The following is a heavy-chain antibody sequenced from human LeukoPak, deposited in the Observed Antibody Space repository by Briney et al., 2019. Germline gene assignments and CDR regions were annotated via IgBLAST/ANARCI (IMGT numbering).Heavy chain of an antibody. Sequence: GASVKVSCKASGGTFSSYAISWVRQAPGQGLEWMGRIIPILGIANYAQKFQGRVTITADKSTSTAYMELSSLRSEDTAVYYCARDSSGYYADYWGQGTLATVSS. CDR3: ARDSSGYYADY. J-gene: IGHJ4*02. D-gene: IGHD3-22*01. V-gene: IGHV1-69*04. CDR2: IIPILGIA. CDR1: GGTFSSYA.